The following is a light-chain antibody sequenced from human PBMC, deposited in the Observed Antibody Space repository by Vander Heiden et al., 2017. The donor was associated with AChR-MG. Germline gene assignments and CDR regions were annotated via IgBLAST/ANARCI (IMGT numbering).Light chain of an antibody. Sequence: QSALTQPASASGSPGQSITSACTGTSSDVGGYNYVSWYQQHPGKAPTLMIYDVSTRPSGVSNRFSGSKSRNTASLTISGLQAEDEADYYCSSYTSSSTWVFGGGTKLTVL. CDR2: DVS. CDR3: SSYTSSSTWV. V-gene: IGLV2-14*01. CDR1: SSDVGGYNY. J-gene: IGLJ3*02.